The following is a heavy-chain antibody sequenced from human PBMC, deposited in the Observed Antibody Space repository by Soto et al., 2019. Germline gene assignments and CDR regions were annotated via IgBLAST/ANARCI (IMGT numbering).Heavy chain of an antibody. V-gene: IGHV1-18*01. D-gene: IGHD3-22*01. CDR3: VKDRDSNSWPSRDV. CDR1: CYTLTRHG. CDR2: ISPKSGSI. J-gene: IGHJ6*02. Sequence: SVKVSCKTSCYTLTRHGISWVRQAPGQGLEWMGWISPKSGSIKYAQKFQGRVIMTTDTSTSTAYMELRSLRSDDTAVYYCVKDRDSNSWPSRDVWGPGTTVTGSS.